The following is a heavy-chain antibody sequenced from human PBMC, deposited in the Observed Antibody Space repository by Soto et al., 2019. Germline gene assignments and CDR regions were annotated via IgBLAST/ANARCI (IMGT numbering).Heavy chain of an antibody. CDR1: GGTFSSYA. Sequence: SVKVSCKASGGTFSSYAISRVRQAPGQGLEWMGGIIPIFGTANYAQKFQGRVTITADESTSTAYMELSSLRSEDTAVYYCASPPRIAVAGDAEYFQHWGQGTLVTVSS. D-gene: IGHD6-19*01. V-gene: IGHV1-69*13. CDR2: IIPIFGTA. CDR3: ASPPRIAVAGDAEYFQH. J-gene: IGHJ1*01.